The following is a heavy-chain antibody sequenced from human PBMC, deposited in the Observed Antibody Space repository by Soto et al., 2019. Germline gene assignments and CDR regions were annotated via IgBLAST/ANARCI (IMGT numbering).Heavy chain of an antibody. CDR1: GFTFSTYS. CDR2: ISSSSSNI. D-gene: IGHD6-19*01. Sequence: EVPLVESGGGLVKPGGSLRLSCAASGFTFSTYSMNWVRQAPGKGLEWVSSISSSSSNIYYADSVKGRFTISRDNAKNSLYLQMNSLRAEDTAVYYCARGAGAVAIGYNWFDPWGQGTLVTVSS. V-gene: IGHV3-21*01. CDR3: ARGAGAVAIGYNWFDP. J-gene: IGHJ5*02.